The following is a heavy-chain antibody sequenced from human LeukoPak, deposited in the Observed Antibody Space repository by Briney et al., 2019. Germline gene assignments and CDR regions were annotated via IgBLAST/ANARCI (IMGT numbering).Heavy chain of an antibody. CDR3: ARPYYYDSRIDP. V-gene: IGHV4-30-4*01. CDR2: MYYSGST. J-gene: IGHJ5*02. CDR1: GGSISSGDYY. Sequence: SETLSLTRTVSGGSISSGDYYWSWTRQPPGKGLEWIAYMYYSGSTYYNPSLKSRVTMSADTSKSQLSLKLSSVTAADTAVYYCARPYYYDSRIDPWGQGILVTVSS. D-gene: IGHD3-22*01.